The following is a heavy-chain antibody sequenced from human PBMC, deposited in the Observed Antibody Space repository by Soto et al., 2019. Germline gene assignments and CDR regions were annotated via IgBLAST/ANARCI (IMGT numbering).Heavy chain of an antibody. Sequence: GGSLRLSCAASGFAFSSYGMHWVRQAPGKGLEWVAVISYDGSNKYYADSVKGRFTISRDNSKNTLYLQMNSLRAEDTAVYYCAKDRGVSWGQGTLVTVSS. CDR3: AKDRGVS. D-gene: IGHD1-26*01. CDR2: ISYDGSNK. V-gene: IGHV3-30*18. CDR1: GFAFSSYG. J-gene: IGHJ5*02.